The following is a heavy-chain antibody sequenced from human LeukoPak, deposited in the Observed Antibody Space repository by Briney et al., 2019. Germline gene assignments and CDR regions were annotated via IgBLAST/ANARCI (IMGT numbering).Heavy chain of an antibody. V-gene: IGHV4-59*01. CDR2: IYYSGST. D-gene: IGHD6-13*01. CDR1: GGSISSYY. J-gene: IGHJ6*02. CDR3: ARSLTQRYSSCWYSNYYYGVDV. Sequence: PSETLSLTCTVSGGSISSYYWSWIRQPPGKGLEWIGYIYYSGSTNYNPSLKSRVTISVDTSKNQFSLKLSSVTAADTAVYYCARSLTQRYSSCWYSNYYYGVDVWGQGTTVTVSS.